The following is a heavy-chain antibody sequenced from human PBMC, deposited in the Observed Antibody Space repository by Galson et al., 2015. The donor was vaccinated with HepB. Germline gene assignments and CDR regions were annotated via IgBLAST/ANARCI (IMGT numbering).Heavy chain of an antibody. CDR2: ISGNTNYI. CDR1: GFTFSSYS. D-gene: IGHD2-2*02. Sequence: SLRLSCAASGFTFSSYSMNWVRQAPGKGLEWVSSISGNTNYIYYADSVKGRFTISRDNAKNSLFLQMNSLRAEDTAVYYCATRYCSSTSCYKYFDYWGQGTLATVSS. J-gene: IGHJ4*02. V-gene: IGHV3-21*01. CDR3: ATRYCSSTSCYKYFDY.